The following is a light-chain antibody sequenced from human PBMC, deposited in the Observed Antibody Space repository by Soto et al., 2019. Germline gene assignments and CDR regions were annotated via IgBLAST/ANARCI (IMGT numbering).Light chain of an antibody. J-gene: IGKJ4*01. CDR1: QAIGNY. Sequence: DIQMTQSPSSLSVSVGDSVTITCRASQAIGNYLAWLQQKPGKAPKSLIYAASILQSGVPSNFSGSGSGTDFTLTIRGLQPEDCATYYCQQYKTYPVTFGGGTKVEIK. V-gene: IGKV1-16*02. CDR2: AAS. CDR3: QQYKTYPVT.